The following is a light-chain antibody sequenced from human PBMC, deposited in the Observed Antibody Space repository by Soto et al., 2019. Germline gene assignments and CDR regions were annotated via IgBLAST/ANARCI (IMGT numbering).Light chain of an antibody. J-gene: IGKJ1*01. Sequence: ERVMTQSPATLSVSPGERATRCCRASQRVSRNLAWYQQKPGQAPRLLIYGASTRATDVPDRFSGSGSGADFTLSISRLEPEDFAVYYCQQYGSSPPRTFGQGTKVDIK. CDR2: GAS. CDR1: QRVSRN. V-gene: IGKV3-20*01. CDR3: QQYGSSPPRT.